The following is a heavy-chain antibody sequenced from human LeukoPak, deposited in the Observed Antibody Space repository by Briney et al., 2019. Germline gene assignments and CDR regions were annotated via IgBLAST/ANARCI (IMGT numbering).Heavy chain of an antibody. J-gene: IGHJ4*02. Sequence: GASVKVSCKASGYTFTSYDISWVRQATGQGLEWMGWMNPNSGNTGYAQKFQGRVTITRNTSISTAYMELSSLRSEDTAVYYCARTPYYYDSSGYDFDYWGQGTLVTVSS. CDR3: ARTPYYYDSSGYDFDY. V-gene: IGHV1-8*03. D-gene: IGHD3-22*01. CDR2: MNPNSGNT. CDR1: GYTFTSYD.